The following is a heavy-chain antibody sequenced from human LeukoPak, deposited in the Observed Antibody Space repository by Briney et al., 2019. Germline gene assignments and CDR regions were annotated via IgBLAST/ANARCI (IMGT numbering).Heavy chain of an antibody. Sequence: GESLQISCKGAGYSFTSYWIGCVRQMPGKDLEWMGIIFPGDCNTRYSPSFQAQVTISADKSISTAYLQWSSLKASDTAMYYCALRLRNWFDPWGQGTLVTVSS. CDR2: IFPGDCNT. CDR1: GYSFTSYW. CDR3: ALRLRNWFDP. V-gene: IGHV5-51*01. D-gene: IGHD2-21*02. J-gene: IGHJ5*02.